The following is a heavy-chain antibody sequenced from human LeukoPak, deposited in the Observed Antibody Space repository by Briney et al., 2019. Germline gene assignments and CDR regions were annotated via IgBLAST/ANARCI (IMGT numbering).Heavy chain of an antibody. CDR1: GSTFSSHT. V-gene: IGHV3-48*04. CDR2: ISNTGSVI. D-gene: IGHD2-2*01. Sequence: AGGSLRLSCAASGSTFSSHTMNWVRQAPGKGLEWISYISNTGSVIYYADSVKGRFTISRVNAKNSLYLQMNSLRAEDTAVYYCARNLPAADYWGQGTLVTVSS. CDR3: ARNLPAADY. J-gene: IGHJ4*02.